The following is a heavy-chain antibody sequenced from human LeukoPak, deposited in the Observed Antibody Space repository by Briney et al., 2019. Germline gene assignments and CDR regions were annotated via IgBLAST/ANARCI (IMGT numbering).Heavy chain of an antibody. Sequence: SETLSLTCAVSGYSISSGYYWGWIRQPPGKGLEWIGSIYHSGSTYYNPSLKSRVTISVDASKNQFSLKLRSVTAADTAVYYCARDDLGAVAAPFDYWGQGTLVTVSS. V-gene: IGHV4-38-2*02. J-gene: IGHJ4*02. D-gene: IGHD6-19*01. CDR3: ARDDLGAVAAPFDY. CDR2: IYHSGST. CDR1: GYSISSGYY.